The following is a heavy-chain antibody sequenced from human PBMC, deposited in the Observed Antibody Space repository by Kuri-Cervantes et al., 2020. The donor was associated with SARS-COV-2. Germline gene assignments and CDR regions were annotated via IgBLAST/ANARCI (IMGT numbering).Heavy chain of an antibody. CDR2: IKQDGRKK. J-gene: IGHJ6*03. D-gene: IGHD1-26*01. CDR3: AREVGSTTYYYYMDV. Sequence: GESLKISCAASGFTFSDYWMCWVRQAPGKGLEWVANIKQDGRKKYYVDSVKGRFTISRDNSKNSLYLQVNSLRVEDTSIYYCAREVGSTTYYYYMDVWGNGTTVTVSS. V-gene: IGHV3-7*01. CDR1: GFTFSDYW.